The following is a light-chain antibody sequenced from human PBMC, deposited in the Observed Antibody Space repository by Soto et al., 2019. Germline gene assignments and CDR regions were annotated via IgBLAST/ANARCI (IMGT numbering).Light chain of an antibody. V-gene: IGLV2-14*01. CDR2: EVS. J-gene: IGLJ2*01. Sequence: QSALTQPASVSGSPGQSITISCTGTSSDVGAYNYVSWYQQHPGKAPKLMISEVSDRPSGVSNRFSGSKSGNTASLTISGLQAEDEADYYCSSYTTSSTPVVFGGGTKLTAL. CDR3: SSYTTSSTPVV. CDR1: SSDVGAYNY.